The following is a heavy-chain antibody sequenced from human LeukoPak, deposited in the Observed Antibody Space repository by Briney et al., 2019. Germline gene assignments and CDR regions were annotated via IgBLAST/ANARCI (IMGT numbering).Heavy chain of an antibody. V-gene: IGHV3-66*01. CDR3: ARYLQGQLYYYYGMDV. J-gene: IGHJ6*02. CDR1: GFTVSSNY. D-gene: IGHD2-2*01. CDR2: IYSGGTT. Sequence: PGGSLRLSCAASGFTVSSNYMTWVRQAPGKGLEWVSVIYSGGTTYHADSVKGRFTISRDNSKNTLYLQLNGLRAEDTAVYYCARYLQGQLYYYYGMDVWGQGTTVTVSS.